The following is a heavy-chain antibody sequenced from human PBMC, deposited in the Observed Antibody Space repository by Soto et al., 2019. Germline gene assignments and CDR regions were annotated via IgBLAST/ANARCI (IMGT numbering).Heavy chain of an antibody. CDR3: AKDYYDSSGYYTRPFDY. CDR2: ISGSGGST. Sequence: GGSLRLSCAASGFTFSSYAMSWVRQAPGKGLEWVSAISGSGGSTYYADSVKGRFTISRDNSKNTLYLQMNSLRAEDTAVYYCAKDYYDSSGYYTRPFDYWGQGTLVTVSS. J-gene: IGHJ4*02. CDR1: GFTFSSYA. V-gene: IGHV3-23*01. D-gene: IGHD3-22*01.